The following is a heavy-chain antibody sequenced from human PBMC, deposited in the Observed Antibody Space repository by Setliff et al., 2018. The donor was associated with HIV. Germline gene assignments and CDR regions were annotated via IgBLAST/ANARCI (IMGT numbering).Heavy chain of an antibody. V-gene: IGHV4-4*09. J-gene: IGHJ5*02. CDR2: IYTSGNT. CDR1: GGSISISD. Sequence: SETLSLTCTVSGGSISISDWSWIRQPPGKGLEWIGCIYTSGNTNYDPSLKSRVTISVDTSKNQFSLELASVTAADTAVYFCARRSDWFDPWGQGTLVTVSS. CDR3: ARRSDWFDP.